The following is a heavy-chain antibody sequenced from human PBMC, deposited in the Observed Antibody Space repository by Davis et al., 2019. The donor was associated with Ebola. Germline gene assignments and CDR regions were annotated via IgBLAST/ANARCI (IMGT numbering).Heavy chain of an antibody. CDR1: GYTFTSYG. CDR3: ARVNYNWNHVDY. Sequence: ASVKVSCKASGYTFTSYGISWVRQAPGQGLEWMGCISAYNGHTTYAQKFQGRVTMTTDTSTSTAYMELRSLRSDDTAVYYCARVNYNWNHVDYWGQGTLVTVSS. CDR2: ISAYNGHT. D-gene: IGHD1-1*01. J-gene: IGHJ4*02. V-gene: IGHV1-18*04.